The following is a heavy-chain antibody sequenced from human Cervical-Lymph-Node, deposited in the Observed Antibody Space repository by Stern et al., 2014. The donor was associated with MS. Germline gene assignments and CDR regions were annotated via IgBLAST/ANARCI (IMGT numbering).Heavy chain of an antibody. CDR2: ISHDGSKK. CDR1: GFTFSTYG. CDR3: AKDRGSGWSLDD. D-gene: IGHD6-19*01. J-gene: IGHJ4*02. Sequence: DQLVESGGGVVQPGRSLRLSCAGSGFTFSTYGMHWVRQAPGKGLEWVALISHDGSKKYYVDSVKGRFTISRDNSKNTMYVHMNSLRDEDTAVYYCAKDRGSGWSLDDWGQGTLVIVSS. V-gene: IGHV3-30*18.